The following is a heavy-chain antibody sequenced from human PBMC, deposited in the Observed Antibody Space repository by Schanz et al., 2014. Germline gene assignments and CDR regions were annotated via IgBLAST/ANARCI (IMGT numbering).Heavy chain of an antibody. CDR1: GFTFSTYW. J-gene: IGHJ4*02. Sequence: EVQLVESGGGLVQPGGSLRLSCAASGFTFSTYWMSWVRQAPGKGLEWMANINQDESEKSYVDSVKGRITISRDNAKNTLYLQMNSLRAEDSAVYCCARDKGGYYPFDYWGQGTLVTVSS. V-gene: IGHV3-7*01. D-gene: IGHD3-3*01. CDR2: INQDESEK. CDR3: ARDKGGYYPFDY.